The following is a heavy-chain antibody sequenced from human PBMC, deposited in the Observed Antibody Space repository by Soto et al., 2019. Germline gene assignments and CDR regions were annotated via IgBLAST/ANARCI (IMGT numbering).Heavy chain of an antibody. CDR3: AGDTGDCGSISCTPGNNWFDP. CDR1: GFTFRNYG. CDR2: LSYDGSKQ. J-gene: IGHJ5*02. V-gene: IGHV3-30*03. D-gene: IGHD2-2*01. Sequence: PGGSLRLSCGASGFTFRNYGMHWVRQGPGKGLEWVAILSYDGSKQYYADSVKGRFTISRDNSKNTLYLEMNSLRAEDSAVYYCAGDTGDCGSISCTPGNNWFDPWGQGTLVTVSS.